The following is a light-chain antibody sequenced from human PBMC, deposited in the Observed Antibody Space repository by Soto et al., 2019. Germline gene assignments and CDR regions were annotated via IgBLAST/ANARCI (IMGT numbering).Light chain of an antibody. Sequence: EILMTQSPTTLSVSPGERATLSCRASQSVHSDLAWYQQKPGQAPRLLIYGASTWAPGVPARFSGSGSGTEFSLTVSSLQSEDFAVYYCQQYSNWPLPFGGGTKVEIK. V-gene: IGKV3-15*01. CDR2: GAS. CDR3: QQYSNWPLP. CDR1: QSVHSD. J-gene: IGKJ4*01.